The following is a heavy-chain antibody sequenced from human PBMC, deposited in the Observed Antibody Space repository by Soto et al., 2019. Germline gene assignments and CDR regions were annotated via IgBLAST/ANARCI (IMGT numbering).Heavy chain of an antibody. D-gene: IGHD6-19*01. CDR3: ATSRISIAVAGETEYYFDY. Sequence: ASVKVSCKASGYIFTGYYIHWVRQAPGQGLECMGWINPNSGDTNYTQKFQGWVTMTRDTSISTAYMELSRLRSDDTAVYYCATSRISIAVAGETEYYFDYWGQGTPVTVSS. CDR1: GYIFTGYY. V-gene: IGHV1-2*04. J-gene: IGHJ4*02. CDR2: INPNSGDT.